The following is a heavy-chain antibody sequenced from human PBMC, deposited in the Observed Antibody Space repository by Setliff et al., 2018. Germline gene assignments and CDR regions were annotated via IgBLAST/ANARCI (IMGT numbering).Heavy chain of an antibody. J-gene: IGHJ4*02. CDR3: ARLVRYCTTTTCQSVPGAEV. CDR2: LSPYSGNT. D-gene: IGHD2-8*01. Sequence: ASVKVSCKASGFTFTDSIVNWVRQTPGQGLGWVGWLSPYSGNTFSAQKFQGRVTLTTDTSTSTAYMEVKSLTSDDTAVYYCARLVRYCTTTTCQSVPGAEVWGQGTLVTVSS. V-gene: IGHV1-18*01. CDR1: GFTFTDSI.